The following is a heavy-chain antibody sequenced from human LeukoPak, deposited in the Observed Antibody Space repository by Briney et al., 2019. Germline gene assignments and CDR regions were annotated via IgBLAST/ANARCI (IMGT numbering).Heavy chain of an antibody. CDR3: VRDKEQVRGVEVDY. D-gene: IGHD3-10*01. CDR1: GFTFSSYA. J-gene: IGHJ4*02. CDR2: IYSDGSA. V-gene: IGHV3-66*01. Sequence: GGSLRLSCAASGFTFSSYAMHWVRQAPGKGLEWVSLIYSDGSAHYADSVKGRFTLSRDNSKNTLYLQMNSLRAEDTAVYYCVRDKEQVRGVEVDYWGQGTLVTVSS.